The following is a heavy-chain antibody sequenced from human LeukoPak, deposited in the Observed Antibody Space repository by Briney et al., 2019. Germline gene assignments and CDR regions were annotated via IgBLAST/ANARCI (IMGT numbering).Heavy chain of an antibody. CDR2: IIPIFGTA. CDR3: AMVRGVIIPNYYYYYGMDV. J-gene: IGHJ6*02. D-gene: IGHD3-10*01. V-gene: IGHV1-69*13. CDR1: GGTFSSYA. Sequence: ASVKVSCKASGGTFSSYAISWVRQAPGQGLEWMGGIIPIFGTANCAQKFQGRVTITADESTSTAYMELSSLRSEDTAVYYCAMVRGVIIPNYYYYYGMDVWGQGTTVTVSS.